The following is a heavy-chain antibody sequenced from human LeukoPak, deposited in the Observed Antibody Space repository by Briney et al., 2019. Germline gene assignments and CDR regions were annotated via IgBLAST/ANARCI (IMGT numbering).Heavy chain of an antibody. D-gene: IGHD3-22*01. CDR3: AKRGVVIRVILVGFHKQAYYFDS. V-gene: IGHV3-48*04. CDR2: ISSSSSTI. Sequence: GGSLRLSCAASGFTFSSYSMNWVRQAPGKGLEWVSYISSSSSTIYYADSVKGRFTISRDNAKNSLYLQMNSLRAEDTAVYFCAKRGVVIRVILVGFHKQAYYFDSWGQGALVTVSS. J-gene: IGHJ4*02. CDR1: GFTFSSYS.